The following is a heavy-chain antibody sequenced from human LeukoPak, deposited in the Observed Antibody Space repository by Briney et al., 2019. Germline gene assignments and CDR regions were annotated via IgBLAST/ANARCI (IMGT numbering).Heavy chain of an antibody. D-gene: IGHD3-10*01. J-gene: IGHJ5*02. Sequence: SETLSLTCTVSGGSIHSYWSWIRQTAGKGLEWIGRISGSGTITYNPALQSRPTISIDTSKNQFSLKLMSVTAADTAVYYCARDSGTTGEVKFDPWGQGTLVTVSS. V-gene: IGHV4-4*07. CDR3: ARDSGTTGEVKFDP. CDR1: GGSIHSY. CDR2: ISGSGTI.